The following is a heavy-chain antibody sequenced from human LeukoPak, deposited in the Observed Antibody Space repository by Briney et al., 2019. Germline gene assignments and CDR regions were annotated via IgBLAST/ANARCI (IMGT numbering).Heavy chain of an antibody. J-gene: IGHJ4*02. V-gene: IGHV1-8*01. D-gene: IGHD5-12*01. CDR2: MNPNSGNT. CDR1: GYTFTSCD. Sequence: ASVKVSCKASGYTFTSCDINWVRQATGQGLEWMGWMNPNSGNTGYAQKFQGRVTMTRNTSMSTAYMELSSLRSEDTAVYYCARGDVFHWLREDYWGQGTLVTVSS. CDR3: ARGDVFHWLREDY.